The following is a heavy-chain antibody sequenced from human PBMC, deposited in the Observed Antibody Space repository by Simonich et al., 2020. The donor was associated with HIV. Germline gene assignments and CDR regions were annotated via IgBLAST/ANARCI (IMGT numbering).Heavy chain of an antibody. J-gene: IGHJ4*02. CDR2: IEESGSEE. CDR1: GFTFSHYG. D-gene: IGHD2-21*02. V-gene: IGHV3-7*01. Sequence: VQLVESGGGVVQPGRSLRLSCAASGFTFSHYGMHWVRQAPGKGLEWVANIEESGSEEYYVDSVKGRFTISRDNAKNSLYLQMNSLRAEDTAVYYCARYGGNSGDYFDYWGQGILVTVSS. CDR3: ARYGGNSGDYFDY.